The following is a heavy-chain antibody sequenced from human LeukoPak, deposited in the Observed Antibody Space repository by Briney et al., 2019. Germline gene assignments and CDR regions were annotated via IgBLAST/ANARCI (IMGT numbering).Heavy chain of an antibody. CDR2: IYTSGST. D-gene: IGHD3-3*01. V-gene: IGHV4-4*07. CDR3: AREPQPYYDFWSGRNWFDP. J-gene: IGHJ5*02. CDR1: GGSISSYY. Sequence: KPSETLSLTCTVSGGSISSYYWSWIRQPAGKGLEWIGRIYTSGSTNYNPSLKRRVTISVDKSKNQFSLKLSSVTAADTAVYYCAREPQPYYDFWSGRNWFDPWGQGTLVTVSS.